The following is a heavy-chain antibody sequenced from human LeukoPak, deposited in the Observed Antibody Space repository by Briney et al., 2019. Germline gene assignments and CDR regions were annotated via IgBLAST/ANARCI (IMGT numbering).Heavy chain of an antibody. CDR3: AREGAVGVITLDDAFDI. Sequence: SETLSLTCTVSGGSISSYYWSWIRQPPGKGLEWIGYIYYSGSTNSNPSLKSRVTISVDTSKNQSSLKLSSVTAADTAVYYCAREGAVGVITLDDAFDIWGQGTMVTVSS. D-gene: IGHD3-16*02. V-gene: IGHV4-59*01. CDR2: IYYSGST. CDR1: GGSISSYY. J-gene: IGHJ3*02.